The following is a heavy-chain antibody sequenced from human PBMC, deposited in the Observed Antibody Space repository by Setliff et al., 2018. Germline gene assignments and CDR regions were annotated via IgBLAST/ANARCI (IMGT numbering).Heavy chain of an antibody. CDR3: ASLPYYDSSGYSLSYY. CDR2: IYYSGTT. Sequence: PSETLSLTCSVSGGSIISSTYNWGWIRQPPGKGLEWIGSIYYSGTTYYNPSLKSRVTISVDTSKNQFSLKLSSVTAADTAVYYCASLPYYDSSGYSLSYYWGQGTLVTVSS. V-gene: IGHV4-39*01. D-gene: IGHD3-22*01. J-gene: IGHJ4*02. CDR1: GGSIISSTYN.